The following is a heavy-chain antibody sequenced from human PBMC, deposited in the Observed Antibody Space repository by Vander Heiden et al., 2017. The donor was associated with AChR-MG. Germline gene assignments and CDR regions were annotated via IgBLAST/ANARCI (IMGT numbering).Heavy chain of an antibody. CDR1: GYSFTTYW. Sequence: EVQLVQSGAEVKKPGESLTISCKGSGYSFTTYWIGWVRQMPGKGLEWMGIIYPGDSDTRYSPSFQGQVTISADKSISTAYLQWSSLKASDTAMYYCARPNRIAARGPNIWYFDLWGRGTLVTVSS. CDR3: ARPNRIAARGPNIWYFDL. V-gene: IGHV5-51*01. CDR2: IYPGDSDT. D-gene: IGHD6-6*01. J-gene: IGHJ2*01.